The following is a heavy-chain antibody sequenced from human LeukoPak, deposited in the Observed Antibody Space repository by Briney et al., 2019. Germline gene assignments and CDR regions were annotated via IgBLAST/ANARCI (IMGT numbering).Heavy chain of an antibody. CDR3: VRDQGRPGDY. V-gene: IGHV3-72*01. CDR1: GFTFSDHF. CDR2: TRNKAHNYTT. Sequence: GGSLRLSCAASGFTFSDHFLDWVRQAPGKGLEWVGRTRNKAHNYTTSYAASVQGRFTISRHASKRLMYLQMNSLKTEDTAVYFCVRDQGRPGDYRGQGTLVTVSS. D-gene: IGHD2-2*01. J-gene: IGHJ4*02.